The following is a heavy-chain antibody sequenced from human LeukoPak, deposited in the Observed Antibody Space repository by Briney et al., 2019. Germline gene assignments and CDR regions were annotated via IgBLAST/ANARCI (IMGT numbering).Heavy chain of an antibody. J-gene: IGHJ4*02. V-gene: IGHV3-48*01. Sequence: PGGSLRLSCAASGFTFSSYSMNWVRQAPGKGLEWVSYISSSSSTIYYADSVKGRFTISRDNAKNSLYLQMNSLRAEDTAVYYCARDAPAESIAAADFDYWGQGTLVTVSS. D-gene: IGHD6-25*01. CDR3: ARDAPAESIAAADFDY. CDR2: ISSSSSTI. CDR1: GFTFSSYS.